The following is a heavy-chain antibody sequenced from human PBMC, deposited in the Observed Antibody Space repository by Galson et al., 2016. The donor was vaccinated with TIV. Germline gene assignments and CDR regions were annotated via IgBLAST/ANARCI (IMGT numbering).Heavy chain of an antibody. J-gene: IGHJ4*02. Sequence: SLRLSCAASGFSFRSYSMHWVRQTPGKGLEWVAVLSYNERDNYYADSVKGRFTISRDNSKNTLYLQMNTLRPEDTAMYYCARDAFDYWGQGTLVTVSS. V-gene: IGHV3-30*04. CDR3: ARDAFDY. CDR1: GFSFRSYS. CDR2: LSYNERDN.